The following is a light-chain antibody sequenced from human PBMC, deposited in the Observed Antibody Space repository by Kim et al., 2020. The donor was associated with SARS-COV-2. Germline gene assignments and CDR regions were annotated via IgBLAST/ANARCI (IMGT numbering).Light chain of an antibody. J-gene: IGKJ1*01. CDR3: QHRQT. CDR1: QSVSRW. CDR2: DGS. V-gene: IGKV1-5*01. Sequence: LSASVGDRVTLTCRASQSVSRWFAWYQQKPGKAPKLLIYDGSNLQSGVPSRFSGSGSGTEFTLTISSLQPDDFAIYYCQHRQTFGQGTKVDIK.